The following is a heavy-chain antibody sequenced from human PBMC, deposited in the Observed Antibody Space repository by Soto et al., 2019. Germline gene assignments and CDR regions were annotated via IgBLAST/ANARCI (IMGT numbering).Heavy chain of an antibody. D-gene: IGHD1-26*01. Sequence: QVQLQQWGAGLLQPSETLSLTCAVYGGSFGAYYWSWIRQPPGKGLEWIGDTNYSGSTTYNPSLKRRVTISVHTSKHHFSLMRTSVTAADTAVYYCAGSGIHYFGYWGQGILVTVSS. CDR2: TNYSGST. CDR1: GGSFGAYY. V-gene: IGHV4-34*01. CDR3: AGSGIHYFGY. J-gene: IGHJ4*02.